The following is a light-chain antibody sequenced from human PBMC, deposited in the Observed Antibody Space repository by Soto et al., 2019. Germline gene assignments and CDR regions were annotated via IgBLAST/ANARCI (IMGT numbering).Light chain of an antibody. CDR2: TTN. J-gene: IGLJ3*02. CDR1: SSNIGNNT. Sequence: QSVLTQPPSASVTPGQRVSISCSGSSSNIGNNTVNWYQQFPETAPRLLIYTTNQRPSVVPDRFSGSKSGTSASLAISGLQSEDEADYYCAAWDDSLNGPVFGGGTQLTVL. CDR3: AAWDDSLNGPV. V-gene: IGLV1-44*01.